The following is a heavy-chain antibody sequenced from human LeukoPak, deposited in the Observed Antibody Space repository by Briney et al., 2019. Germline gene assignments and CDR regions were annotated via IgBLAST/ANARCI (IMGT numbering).Heavy chain of an antibody. Sequence: ASVKVSCKASGYTFTSYYMHWVRQAPGQGLEWMGIINPSGGSTSYAQKFQGRVTMTRDTSTSTVYMELSRLRSDDTAVCYCARYSSRGRWFDPWGQGTLVTVSS. CDR3: ARYSSRGRWFDP. CDR2: INPSGGST. V-gene: IGHV1-46*01. J-gene: IGHJ5*02. CDR1: GYTFTSYY. D-gene: IGHD6-13*01.